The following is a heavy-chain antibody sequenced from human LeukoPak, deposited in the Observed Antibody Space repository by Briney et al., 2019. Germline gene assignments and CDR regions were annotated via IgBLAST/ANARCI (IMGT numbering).Heavy chain of an antibody. CDR3: ARGGAVVTAILYFDY. V-gene: IGHV3-30*02. Sequence: PGGSLRLSCAASGFTFSSYGMHWVRQAPGKGLEWVAFIRYDGSNKYYADSVKGRFTISRDNSKNTLYLQMNSLRAEDTAVYYCARGGAVVTAILYFDYWGQGTLVTVSS. J-gene: IGHJ4*02. D-gene: IGHD2-21*02. CDR1: GFTFSSYG. CDR2: IRYDGSNK.